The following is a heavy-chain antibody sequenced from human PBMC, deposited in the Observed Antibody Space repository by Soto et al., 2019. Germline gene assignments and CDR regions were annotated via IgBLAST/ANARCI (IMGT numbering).Heavy chain of an antibody. D-gene: IGHD1-26*01. CDR1: GFTFSSYA. Sequence: GGSLRLSCAASGFTFSSYAMHWVRQAPGKGLEWVAVISYDGSNKYYADSVKGRFTISRDNSKNTLYLQMNSLRAEDTAVYYCAREGGSYYDYYYGMDVWGQGTTVTVSS. V-gene: IGHV3-30-3*01. CDR3: AREGGSYYDYYYGMDV. CDR2: ISYDGSNK. J-gene: IGHJ6*02.